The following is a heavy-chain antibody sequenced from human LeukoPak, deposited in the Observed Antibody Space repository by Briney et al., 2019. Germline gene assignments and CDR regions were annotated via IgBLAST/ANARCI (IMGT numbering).Heavy chain of an antibody. J-gene: IGHJ3*02. D-gene: IGHD3-10*01. CDR2: IYYSGST. CDR3: ARGRRATPNDAFDI. Sequence: SETLSLTCTVSGGSISSYYWSWIRQPPGKGLEWIGYIYYSGSTNYNPSLKSRVTISVDTSKNQFSLKLSSVTAADTAVYYCARGRRATPNDAFDIWGQGTMVTVSS. V-gene: IGHV4-59*01. CDR1: GGSISSYY.